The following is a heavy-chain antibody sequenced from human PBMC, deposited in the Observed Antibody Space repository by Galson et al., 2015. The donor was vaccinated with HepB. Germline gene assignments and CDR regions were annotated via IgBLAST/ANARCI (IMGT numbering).Heavy chain of an antibody. Sequence: SLRLSCAASGFTFSSYEMNWVRQAPGKGLEWVSYISSSGNTIYYADSVKGRFTISRDNAKNSLYLQMNSLRAEDTAVYYCARAAIAAARPAYFWYFDLWGRGTLVTVSS. V-gene: IGHV3-48*03. J-gene: IGHJ2*01. D-gene: IGHD6-13*01. CDR2: ISSSGNTI. CDR1: GFTFSSYE. CDR3: ARAAIAAARPAYFWYFDL.